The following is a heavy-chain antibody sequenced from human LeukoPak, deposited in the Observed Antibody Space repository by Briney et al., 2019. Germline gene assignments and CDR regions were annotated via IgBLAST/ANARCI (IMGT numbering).Heavy chain of an antibody. CDR3: ARARLLWFGEFLDY. J-gene: IGHJ4*02. D-gene: IGHD3-10*01. CDR1: GWSFSGYY. Sequence: SETLSLTCAVYGWSFSGYYWSWLRQPPGKGLEWIGEINHSGSTNYNPSLKSRVTISVDTSKNQFSLKLSSVTAADTAVYYCARARLLWFGEFLDYWGQGTLVTVSS. V-gene: IGHV4-34*01. CDR2: INHSGST.